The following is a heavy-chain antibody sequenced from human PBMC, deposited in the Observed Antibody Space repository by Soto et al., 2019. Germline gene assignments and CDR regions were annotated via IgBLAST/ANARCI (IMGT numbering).Heavy chain of an antibody. CDR3: AKSLLDYHLETIPDHPFDH. CDR2: LSSSGAGA. Sequence: GGSLRLSCAISGFTLSSYAMSWVRQAPGKGLEWITSLSSSGAGAYYADSVKGRFTISRDNSRNTLFLQMNSLKAEDTAIYFCAKSLLDYHLETIPDHPFDHWGQVTLVTVSS. J-gene: IGHJ4*02. V-gene: IGHV3-23*01. D-gene: IGHD3-10*01. CDR1: GFTLSSYA.